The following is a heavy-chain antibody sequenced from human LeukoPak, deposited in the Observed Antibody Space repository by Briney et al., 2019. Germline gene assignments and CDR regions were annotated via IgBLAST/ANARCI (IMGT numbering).Heavy chain of an antibody. V-gene: IGHV3-15*01. CDR3: ATEGMALYSYYYYMDA. CDR1: GFTFSNAW. CDR2: IKSKTDGGTT. Sequence: GGSLRLSCAASGFTFSNAWMSWVRQAPGKGLEWVGRIKSKTDGGTTDYAAPVKGRFTISRDDSKNTLYLQMNSLKTEDTAVYYCATEGMALYSYYYYMDAWGIGTTVTVSS. J-gene: IGHJ6*03. D-gene: IGHD5-24*01.